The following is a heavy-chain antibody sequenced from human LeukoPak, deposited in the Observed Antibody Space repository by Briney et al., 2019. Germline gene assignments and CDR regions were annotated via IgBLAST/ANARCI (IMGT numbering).Heavy chain of an antibody. V-gene: IGHV4-59*08. CDR3: ARGAVAGTRTLYYYYYMDV. CDR1: GGSISSYY. D-gene: IGHD6-19*01. J-gene: IGHJ6*03. CDR2: IYYSGNT. Sequence: SETLSLTCTVSGGSISSYYWNWIRLPPGKGLEWIGYIYYSGNTNYNPSLKSRVTISVDTSKNQFSLKLSSVTAADTAAYYCARGAVAGTRTLYYYYYMDVWGKGTTVTVSS.